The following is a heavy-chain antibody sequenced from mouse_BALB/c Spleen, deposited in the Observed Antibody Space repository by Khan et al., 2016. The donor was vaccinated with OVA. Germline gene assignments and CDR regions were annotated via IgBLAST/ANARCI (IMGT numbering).Heavy chain of an antibody. V-gene: IGHV1-7*01. CDR2: INPSIGGT. CDR1: GYTIINYC. J-gene: IGHJ2*01. CDR3: ARRGLRGDCDN. Sequence: QVRLQQSGAELAKPGASVKMSCTASGYTIINYCIPWVKQRPGQGLELIASINPSIGGTENTHNFKDKATFTADKSSKTSYLQMRSLTSEDSAVSDGARRGLRGDCDNWGQGTTLTVSS. D-gene: IGHD3-1*01.